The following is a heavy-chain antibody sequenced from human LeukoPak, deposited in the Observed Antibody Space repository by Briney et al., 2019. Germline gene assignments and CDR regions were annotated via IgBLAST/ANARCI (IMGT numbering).Heavy chain of an antibody. CDR1: GFTFSSYG. CDR3: ASRCSTTSCYQFDY. J-gene: IGHJ4*02. CDR2: ISYDGSNK. V-gene: IGHV3-30*03. D-gene: IGHD2-2*01. Sequence: GGSLRLSCAASGFTFSSYGMHWVRQAPGKGLEWVAVISYDGSNKYYADSVKGRFTISRDNSKNTLYLQMNSLRAEDTAVYYCASRCSTTSCYQFDYWGQGTLVTVSS.